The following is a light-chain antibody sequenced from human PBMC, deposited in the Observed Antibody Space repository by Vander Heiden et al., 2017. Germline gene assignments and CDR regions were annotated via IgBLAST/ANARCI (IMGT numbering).Light chain of an antibody. V-gene: IGLV2-14*03. J-gene: IGLJ2*01. CDR1: SSDVGAYNY. CDR2: DVS. Sequence: SALTQPASVSGSPGQSITISCTGTSSDVGAYNYVSWYQQHPGKAPKLMIYDVSSRPSGVSDRFSGSKSGNTASLTISGLQPEDEADYYCSSYTSGSTLVVFGGGTKLTVL. CDR3: SSYTSGSTLVV.